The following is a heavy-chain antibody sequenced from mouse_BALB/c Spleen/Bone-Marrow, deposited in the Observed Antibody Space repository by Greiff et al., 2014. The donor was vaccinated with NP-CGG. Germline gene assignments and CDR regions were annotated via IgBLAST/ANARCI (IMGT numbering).Heavy chain of an antibody. V-gene: IGHV5-9-4*01. D-gene: IGHD1-1*01. CDR1: EFTFSSYA. CDR3: ARITKSSYYYAMDY. Sequence: VQLKESGGGLVKPGGSLKLSCAASEFTFSSYAMSWVRQSPEKRLEWVAEISSGGSYTYYPDTVTGRFTISRDNAKNTLYLEMSSLRSEDTAMYYCARITKSSYYYAMDYWGQGTSVTVSS. J-gene: IGHJ4*01. CDR2: ISSGGSYT.